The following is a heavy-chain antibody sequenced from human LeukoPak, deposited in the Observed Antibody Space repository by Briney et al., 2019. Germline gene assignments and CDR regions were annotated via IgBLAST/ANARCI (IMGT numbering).Heavy chain of an antibody. Sequence: GASVKVSCKASGGTFSSYAISWVRQAPGQGLEWMGRIIPILGIANYAQKFQGRVTMTRDTSTSTVYMELSSLRSEDTAVYYCAREEYQLLYGYWGQGTLVTVSS. CDR3: AREEYQLLYGY. CDR2: IIPILGIA. CDR1: GGTFSSYA. D-gene: IGHD2-2*02. J-gene: IGHJ4*02. V-gene: IGHV1-69*04.